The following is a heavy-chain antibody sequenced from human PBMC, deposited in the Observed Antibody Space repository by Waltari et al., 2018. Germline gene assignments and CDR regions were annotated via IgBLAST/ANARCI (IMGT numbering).Heavy chain of an antibody. Sequence: EVQLVESGGGLVKPGGSLRLSCAASGFTFNTYTMNWVRQAPGKGPEWFSSISSTSSYIYYADSVKGRFTISRDNAKNSLYLQMNSLRGEDTAVYYCAKDRISTSYYYYYHMDVWGQGTTVTVSS. CDR2: ISSTSSYI. D-gene: IGHD3-16*01. J-gene: IGHJ6*02. CDR3: AKDRISTSYYYYYHMDV. V-gene: IGHV3-21*01. CDR1: GFTFNTYT.